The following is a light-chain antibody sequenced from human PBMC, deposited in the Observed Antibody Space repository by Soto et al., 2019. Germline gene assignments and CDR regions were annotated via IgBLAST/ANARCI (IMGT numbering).Light chain of an antibody. CDR3: QQRSDWPPT. V-gene: IGKV3-11*01. CDR2: DAS. CDR1: QSVSSY. Sequence: EIVLTQSPATLSLSPGERATLSCRASQSVSSYLAWYQQKPGQAPRLLIYDASNRATGIPARFSGSGSGTDFTFTISSLETEDFAVDYCQQRSDWPPTVGQGTKLEIK. J-gene: IGKJ2*01.